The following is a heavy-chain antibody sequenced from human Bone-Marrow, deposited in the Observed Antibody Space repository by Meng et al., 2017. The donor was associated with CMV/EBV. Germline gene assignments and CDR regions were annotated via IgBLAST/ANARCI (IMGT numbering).Heavy chain of an antibody. J-gene: IGHJ6*02. CDR3: ARTPNYYYYYGMDV. V-gene: IGHV4-34*01. CDR2: INHSGST. Sequence: GSLRLSCAVYGGSFSGYYWSWIRQPPGKGLEWIGEINHSGSTNYNPSLKSRVTISVDTSKNQFSLKLSSVTAADTAVYYCARTPNYYYYYGMDVWGQGTTVTVSS. D-gene: IGHD2-15*01. CDR1: GGSFSGYY.